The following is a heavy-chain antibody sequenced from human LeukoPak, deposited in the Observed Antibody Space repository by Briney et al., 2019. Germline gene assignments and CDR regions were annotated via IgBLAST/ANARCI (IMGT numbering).Heavy chain of an antibody. V-gene: IGHV1-69*02. CDR2: IIPILGIA. Sequence: SVKVSCKASGGTFSSYTISWVRQAPGQGLEWMGRIIPILGIANYAQKFQGRVTITADKSASTAYMELSSLRSEDTAVYYCARMPCSGGSCYPDYWGQGTLVTVSS. J-gene: IGHJ4*02. CDR1: GGTFSSYT. D-gene: IGHD2-15*01. CDR3: ARMPCSGGSCYPDY.